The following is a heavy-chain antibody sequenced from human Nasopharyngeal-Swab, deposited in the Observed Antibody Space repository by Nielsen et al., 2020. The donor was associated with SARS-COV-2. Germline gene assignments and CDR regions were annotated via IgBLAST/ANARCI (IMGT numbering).Heavy chain of an antibody. D-gene: IGHD5-12*01. CDR2: NNTNTGNP. J-gene: IGHJ4*02. Sequence: ASVKVSCKASGYTFTSYAMKWVRQAPGQGLEWMGWNNTNTGNPTYAQGFTGRFVFSLDTSVSTAYLQISSLKAEDTAVYYCARGDIVATIDWGVHFDYWGQGTLVTVSS. CDR1: GYTFTSYA. CDR3: ARGDIVATIDWGVHFDY. V-gene: IGHV7-4-1*02.